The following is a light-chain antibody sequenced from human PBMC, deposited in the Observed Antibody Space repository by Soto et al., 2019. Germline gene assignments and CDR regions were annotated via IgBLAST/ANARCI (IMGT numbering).Light chain of an antibody. V-gene: IGLV2-14*01. CDR3: SSYTSTSTPYV. J-gene: IGLJ1*01. CDR1: SSDVGGYNY. CDR2: DVT. Sequence: QSALSQPASVSGSPGQSITISCTGTSSDVGGYNYVSWYQQHPVQAPKLMIYDVTNRPSGLSDRFSGSKSRNTASLTISGLQAEDEADYYCSSYTSTSTPYVFGTGTKLTVL.